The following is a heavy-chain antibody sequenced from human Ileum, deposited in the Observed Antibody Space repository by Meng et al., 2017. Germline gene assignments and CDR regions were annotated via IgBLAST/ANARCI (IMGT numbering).Heavy chain of an antibody. Sequence: SGAEVKTPGASMKVSCKASRYTFNPHDISWVRPAPGQGLEWMGWVSPSSGNTHYAQKFQGRVTMTRDISISTVYMELTSLKSDDTAVYYCARGVGDLGDYWGQGTLVTVSS. D-gene: IGHD3-16*01. CDR2: VSPSSGNT. V-gene: IGHV1-8*01. CDR1: RYTFNPHD. CDR3: ARGVGDLGDY. J-gene: IGHJ4*02.